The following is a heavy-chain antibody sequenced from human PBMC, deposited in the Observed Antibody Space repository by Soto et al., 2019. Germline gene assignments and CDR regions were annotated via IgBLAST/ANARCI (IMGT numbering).Heavy chain of an antibody. D-gene: IGHD5-18*01. CDR2: TTAILGPR. CDR1: GDTLSHYG. CDR3: AAGDSSDTGDH. Sequence: QVQLVQSGAEVKKPGSSVKVSCKASGDTLSHYGVSWVRQVPGKGLEWMGGTTAILGPRDYAQKFQGRMPITSDESTTTSYVALHRLTSDDTAVYYSAAGDSSDTGDHWGQGTLVTVAS. V-gene: IGHV1-69*01. J-gene: IGHJ4*02.